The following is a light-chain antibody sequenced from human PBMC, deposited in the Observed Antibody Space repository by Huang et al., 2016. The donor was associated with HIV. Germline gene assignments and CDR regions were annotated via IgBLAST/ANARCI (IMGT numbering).Light chain of an antibody. Sequence: DIKMTQSPSSLSASVGDRVTITCRASQSINCYLNWYQHKPGKAPKVLIYAASSLQSGVPSRFSVSGSGTDFTLTINSLQPEDFAIYYCQQSYNTPLTFGGGTRLEIK. J-gene: IGKJ4*01. CDR1: QSINCY. V-gene: IGKV1-39*01. CDR2: AAS. CDR3: QQSYNTPLT.